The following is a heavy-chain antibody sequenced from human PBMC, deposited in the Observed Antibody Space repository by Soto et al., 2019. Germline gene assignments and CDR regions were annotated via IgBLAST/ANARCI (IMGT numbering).Heavy chain of an antibody. Sequence: QVQLQQWGAGLLEPSETLSLTCAVYGGSFSGYYWSWIRQPPGKGLEWSGEINHSGSTNYNPSLKSRVSISVDKSRNQCSLKLSSVTAADTAVYYCARDYGDYVVSYFDYWGQGTLVTVSS. CDR1: GGSFSGYY. D-gene: IGHD4-17*01. V-gene: IGHV4-34*01. J-gene: IGHJ4*02. CDR3: ARDYGDYVVSYFDY. CDR2: INHSGST.